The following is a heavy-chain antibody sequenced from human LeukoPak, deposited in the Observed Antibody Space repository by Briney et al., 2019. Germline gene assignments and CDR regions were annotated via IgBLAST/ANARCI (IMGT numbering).Heavy chain of an antibody. V-gene: IGHV1-2*04. CDR3: ARERIAVAGTTYYYYYGMDV. CDR2: INPNSGGT. CDR1: GGSFSVYV. Sequence: ASVKVSCKAAGGSFSVYVITWVRQAPGQGLEWMGWINPNSGGTNYAQKFQGWVTMTRDTSISTAYMELSRLRSDDTAVYYCARERIAVAGTTYYYYYGMDVWGQGTTVTVSS. D-gene: IGHD6-19*01. J-gene: IGHJ6*02.